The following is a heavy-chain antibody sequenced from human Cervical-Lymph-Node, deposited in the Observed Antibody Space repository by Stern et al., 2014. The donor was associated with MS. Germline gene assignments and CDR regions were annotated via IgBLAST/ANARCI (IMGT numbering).Heavy chain of an antibody. J-gene: IGHJ4*02. CDR1: GFTFSSYS. Sequence: EVQLVESGGGLVKPGGSLRLSCAASGFTFSSYSMNWVRQAPGKGLEWVSSISISSSYIYYADSVKCRFTISRDNAKNSLYLQMNSLRAEDTAVYYCARESYYYDSSGFDYWGQGTLVTVSS. CDR2: ISISSSYI. V-gene: IGHV3-21*01. CDR3: ARESYYYDSSGFDY. D-gene: IGHD3-22*01.